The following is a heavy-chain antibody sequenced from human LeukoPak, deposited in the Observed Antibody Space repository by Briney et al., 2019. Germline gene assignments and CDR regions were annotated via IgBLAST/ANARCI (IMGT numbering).Heavy chain of an antibody. V-gene: IGHV3-23*01. CDR3: ATNQRITMVRGVIPFPYYFDY. J-gene: IGHJ4*02. CDR2: ISGSGGST. CDR1: GFTFSSYA. Sequence: GGSLRLSCAASGFTFSSYAMSWVRQAPGKGLEWVSAISGSGGSTYYADSAKGRFTISRDNSKNTLYLQMNSLRAEDTAVYYCATNQRITMVRGVIPFPYYFDYWGQGTLVTVSS. D-gene: IGHD3-10*01.